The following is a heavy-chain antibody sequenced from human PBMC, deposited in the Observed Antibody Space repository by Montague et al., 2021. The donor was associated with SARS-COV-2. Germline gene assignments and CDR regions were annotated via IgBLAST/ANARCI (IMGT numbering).Heavy chain of an antibody. J-gene: IGHJ5*02. CDR2: IYYRGST. D-gene: IGHD6-19*01. CDR1: GGSISSNY. Sequence: SETLSLTCTVSGGSISSNYWSWIRQPPGKGLEWIGYIYYRGSTNYNPSLKSRITMSVDTSKNQFSLKVSSVVAADTAVYNCARGRQYNWFDAWGQGKLVTVSS. V-gene: IGHV4-59*01. CDR3: ARGRQYNWFDA.